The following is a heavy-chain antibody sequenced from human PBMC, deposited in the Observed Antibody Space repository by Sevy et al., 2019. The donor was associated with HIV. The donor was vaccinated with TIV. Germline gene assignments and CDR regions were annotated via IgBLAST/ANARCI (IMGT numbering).Heavy chain of an antibody. J-gene: IGHJ6*02. CDR3: ARVNCSGGSCNYYYGMDV. V-gene: IGHV3-53*01. Sequence: GGSLRLSCAASGFTVSSNYMSWVRQAPGKGLEWVSVIYSGGRTYYAYTVKGRFTISRDNSKNRLYLQMNSLRAEDTAVDDCARVNCSGGSCNYYYGMDVWGQGTTVTVSS. CDR2: IYSGGRT. CDR1: GFTVSSNY. D-gene: IGHD2-15*01.